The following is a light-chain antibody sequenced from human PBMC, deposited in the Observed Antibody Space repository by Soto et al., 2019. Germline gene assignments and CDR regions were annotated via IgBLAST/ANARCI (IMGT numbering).Light chain of an antibody. CDR2: EGS. J-gene: IGLJ2*01. CDR1: SSDGGTYNL. V-gene: IGLV2-23*03. CDR3: CSYAGSSTFEV. Sequence: QSALTQPASVSGSPGQSITISCTGSSSDGGTYNLVSWYQQHPGKAPKLMIYEGSKRPSGVSNRFSGSKSGNTASLTISELQAEVEADYFCCSYAGSSTFEVFGGGTKLTVL.